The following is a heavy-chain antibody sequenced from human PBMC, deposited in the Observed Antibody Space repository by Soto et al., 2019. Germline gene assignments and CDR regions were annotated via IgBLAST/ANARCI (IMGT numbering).Heavy chain of an antibody. CDR1: GGSISSSSYY. V-gene: IGHV4-39*01. CDR3: ARHLYDSSGYYPYYFDY. J-gene: IGHJ4*02. Sequence: SETLSLTCTVSGGSISSSSYYWGWIRQPPGKGLEWIESIYYSGSTYYNPSLKSRVTISVDTSKNQFSLKLSSVTAADTAVYYCARHLYDSSGYYPYYFDYWGQGTLVTVSS. D-gene: IGHD3-22*01. CDR2: IYYSGST.